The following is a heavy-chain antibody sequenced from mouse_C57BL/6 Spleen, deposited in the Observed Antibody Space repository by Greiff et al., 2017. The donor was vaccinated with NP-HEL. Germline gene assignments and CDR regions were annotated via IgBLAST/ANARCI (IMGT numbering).Heavy chain of an antibody. Sequence: VQLQESGAELARPGASVKLSCKASGYTFTSYGISWVKQRTGQGLEWIGEIYPRSGNTYYNEKFKGKATLTADKSSSTAYMELRSLTSEDSAVYFCARSDGSSINAMDYWGQGTSVTVSS. CDR2: IYPRSGNT. V-gene: IGHV1-81*01. CDR1: GYTFTSYG. D-gene: IGHD1-1*01. CDR3: ARSDGSSINAMDY. J-gene: IGHJ4*01.